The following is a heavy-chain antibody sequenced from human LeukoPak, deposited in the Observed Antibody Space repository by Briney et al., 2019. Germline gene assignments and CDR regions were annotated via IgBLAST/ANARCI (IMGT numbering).Heavy chain of an antibody. J-gene: IGHJ6*02. D-gene: IGHD6-19*01. Sequence: ASVKVSCKASGYTFTSYDINWVRQATGQGLEWMGWMNPNSGNTGYAQKFQGRVTMTRNTSISTAYMALSSLRSEDTAVYYCARGTLVLAGTYYYYGMDVWGQGTTVTVSS. V-gene: IGHV1-8*01. CDR3: ARGTLVLAGTYYYYGMDV. CDR1: GYTFTSYD. CDR2: MNPNSGNT.